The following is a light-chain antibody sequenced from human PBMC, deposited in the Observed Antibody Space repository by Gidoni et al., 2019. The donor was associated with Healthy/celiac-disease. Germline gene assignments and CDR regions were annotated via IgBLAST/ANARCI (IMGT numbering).Light chain of an antibody. CDR3: MQCIPLPRP. CDR1: QSLLHSDRKTY. Sequence: DIEMTQTPLSLSVTPGQPASISCKSSQSLLHSDRKTYLYWYLQKPCQPPQLLIYEVYNRLSVVPDSFSGSGSGTDFTLKISRVEAEDVGVYYCMQCIPLPRPFGQGTQVAIK. CDR2: EVY. V-gene: IGKV2D-29*01. J-gene: IGKJ1*01.